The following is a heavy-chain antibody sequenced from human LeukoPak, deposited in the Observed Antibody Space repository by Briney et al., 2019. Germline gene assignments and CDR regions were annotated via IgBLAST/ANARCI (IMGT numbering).Heavy chain of an antibody. CDR3: VRLQPNTGEWAFDI. CDR1: GGSLSTYY. J-gene: IGHJ3*02. D-gene: IGHD1-1*01. V-gene: IGHV4-59*01. CDR2: IYYGGST. Sequence: SETLSLTCTVSGGSLSTYYWSWIRQPPGKGLEWIGYIYYGGSTNYNPSLKSRVTISVDTSKNQLSLKLSSVTAADTAVYHCVRLQPNTGEWAFDIWGQGTMVSVSS.